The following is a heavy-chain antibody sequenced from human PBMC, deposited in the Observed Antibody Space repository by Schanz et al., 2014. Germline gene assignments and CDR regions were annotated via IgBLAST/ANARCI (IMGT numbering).Heavy chain of an antibody. CDR3: ARDGDRFYHNYYMDV. CDR1: GSTISGYS. CDR2: ISSSSSYI. V-gene: IGHV3-21*01. J-gene: IGHJ6*03. Sequence: EVHLAESGGGLVKRGGSLGLSWEASGSTISGYSMNWVRQAPGKGLEWVSSISSSSSYIYYADSVKGRFTISRDNAKNSLYLHMNTLGAEDTAVYYCARDGDRFYHNYYMDVWGKGTTVTVSS. D-gene: IGHD4-17*01.